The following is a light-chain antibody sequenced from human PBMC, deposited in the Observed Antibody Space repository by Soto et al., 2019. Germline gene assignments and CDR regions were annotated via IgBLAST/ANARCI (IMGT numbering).Light chain of an antibody. J-gene: IGKJ1*01. CDR1: QSVYYNY. CDR3: QQYDSSPRT. Sequence: EIVLTQSPGTLSLSPGERATLSCRASQSVYYNYLAWYQQKPGQAPRLVISGASSRAADIPDRFSGSGSGTDFTLTINRLEPEDFAVYYCQQYDSSPRTFGQGTKVDIK. CDR2: GAS. V-gene: IGKV3-20*01.